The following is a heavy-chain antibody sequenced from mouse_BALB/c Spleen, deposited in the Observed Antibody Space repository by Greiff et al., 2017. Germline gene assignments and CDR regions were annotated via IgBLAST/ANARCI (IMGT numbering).Heavy chain of an antibody. V-gene: IGHV1S29*02. CDR3: ASYGSSLDY. CDR2: IYPYNGGT. CDR1: GYTFTDYN. J-gene: IGHJ2*01. D-gene: IGHD1-1*01. Sequence: VHVKQSGPELVKPGASVKISCKASGYTFTDYNMHWVKQSHGKSLEWIGYIYPYNGGTGYNQKFKSKATLTVDNSSSTAYMELRSLTSEDSAVYYCASYGSSLDYWGQGTTLTVSS.